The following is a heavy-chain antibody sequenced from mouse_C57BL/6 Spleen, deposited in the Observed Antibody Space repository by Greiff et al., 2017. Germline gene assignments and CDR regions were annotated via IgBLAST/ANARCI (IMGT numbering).Heavy chain of an antibody. V-gene: IGHV1-63*01. CDR3: ARSRDYGNPWFAY. CDR1: GYTFTNYW. J-gene: IGHJ3*01. D-gene: IGHD2-1*01. CDR2: IYPGGGYT. Sequence: VQLQQSGAELVRPGTSVKMSCKASGYTFTNYWIGWAKQRPGHGLEWIGDIYPGGGYTNYNEKFKGKATLTADKSSSTAYMQFSSLTSEDSAIYYWARSRDYGNPWFAYWGQGTLVTVSA.